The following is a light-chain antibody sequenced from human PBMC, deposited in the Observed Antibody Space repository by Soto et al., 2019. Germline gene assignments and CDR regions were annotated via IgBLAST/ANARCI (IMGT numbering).Light chain of an antibody. V-gene: IGKV3-20*01. Sequence: NVLRPSAHTLSLSPEERATLARRASQSVSSSYLAWYQQKPGQAPRLLIYGASSRATGIPDRFSGSGSGTDFTLTISRLEPEDFALYYCQHYYGTSPVSFGQGTRLEIK. CDR3: QHYYGTSPVS. CDR1: QSVSSSY. J-gene: IGKJ5*01. CDR2: GAS.